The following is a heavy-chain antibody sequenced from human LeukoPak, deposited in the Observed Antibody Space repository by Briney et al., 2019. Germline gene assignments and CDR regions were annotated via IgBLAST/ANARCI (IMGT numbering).Heavy chain of an antibody. J-gene: IGHJ3*01. D-gene: IGHD3-16*02. V-gene: IGHV1-69*13. CDR2: IIPIFGTA. Sequence: SVKVSCKASGGTFSSYAISWVRQAPGQGLEWMGGIIPIFGTANYAQKFQGRVTITADESTSTAYMELSSLRSEDTAVYYCGTQTQSLSSRVDVWGQGTMVTVSS. CDR1: GGTFSSYA. CDR3: GTQTQSLSSRVDV.